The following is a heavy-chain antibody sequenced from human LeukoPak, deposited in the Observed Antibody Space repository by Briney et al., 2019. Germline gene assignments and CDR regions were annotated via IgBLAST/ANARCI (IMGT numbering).Heavy chain of an antibody. Sequence: SETLCLTCTVSGGSISSYYWSWIRQPPGKGLEWIGYIYYSGSTNYNPSLKSRVTISVDTSKNQFSLKLSSVTAADTAVYYCARVTPYDILTGYRGIWFDPWGQGTLVTVSS. CDR2: IYYSGST. J-gene: IGHJ5*02. CDR1: GGSISSYY. D-gene: IGHD3-9*01. CDR3: ARVTPYDILTGYRGIWFDP. V-gene: IGHV4-59*01.